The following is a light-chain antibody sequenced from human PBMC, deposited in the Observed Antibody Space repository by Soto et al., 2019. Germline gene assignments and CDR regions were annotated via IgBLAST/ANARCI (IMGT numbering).Light chain of an antibody. Sequence: DIQITKSPSALSASVGVRVTITSRAMQSISSYLNWYQQKPGKAPKLLIYAASSLQSRVPSRFIDSRSGTDFTLTISSVPPEDFAPDYCQQSYSTPRRFGQANHVAIK. J-gene: IGKJ1*01. CDR3: QQSYSTPRR. CDR1: QSISSY. CDR2: AAS. V-gene: IGKV1-39*01.